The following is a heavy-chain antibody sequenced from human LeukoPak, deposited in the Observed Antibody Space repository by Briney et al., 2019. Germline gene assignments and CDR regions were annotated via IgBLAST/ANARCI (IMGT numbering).Heavy chain of an antibody. D-gene: IGHD2-15*01. CDR3: ARDKPLGYCSGGSCLRAFDY. V-gene: IGHV1-69*01. J-gene: IGHJ4*02. CDR1: GGTFSSYA. Sequence: SVKVSCKASGGTFSSYAISWVRQAPGQGLEWMGGIIPIFGTANYAQKFQGRVTITADESTSTAYMELSSLRPEDTAVYYCARDKPLGYCSGGSCLRAFDYWGQGTLVTVSS. CDR2: IIPIFGTA.